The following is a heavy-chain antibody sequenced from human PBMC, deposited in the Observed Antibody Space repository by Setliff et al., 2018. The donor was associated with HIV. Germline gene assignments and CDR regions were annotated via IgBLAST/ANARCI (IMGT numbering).Heavy chain of an antibody. CDR2: FYYSGSS. CDR1: GYSISSGYY. CDR3: ARARGTGWEQCLYY. D-gene: IGHD6-19*01. J-gene: IGHJ4*02. Sequence: PSETLSLTCAVSGYSISSGYYWGWIRQPPGKGLEWIGNFYYSGSSHYNPSLKSRVTISVDTSKNQFSLKLISVSAADTAVYYCARARGTGWEQCLYYWGQGTLVTVSS. V-gene: IGHV4-38-2*01.